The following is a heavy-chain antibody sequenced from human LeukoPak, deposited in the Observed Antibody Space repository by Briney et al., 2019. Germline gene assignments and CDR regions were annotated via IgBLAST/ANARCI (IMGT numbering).Heavy chain of an antibody. V-gene: IGHV3-23*01. D-gene: IGHD4-17*01. J-gene: IGHJ4*02. CDR2: ISGSGGST. CDR1: GFTFSNNE. Sequence: QPGGSLRLSCAASGFTFSNNEMSWVRQAPGKGLEWVSAISGSGGSTYYADSVKGRFTISRDNSKNTLYLQMNSLRAEDTAVYYCAKDPGDYEDYFDYWGQGTLVTVSS. CDR3: AKDPGDYEDYFDY.